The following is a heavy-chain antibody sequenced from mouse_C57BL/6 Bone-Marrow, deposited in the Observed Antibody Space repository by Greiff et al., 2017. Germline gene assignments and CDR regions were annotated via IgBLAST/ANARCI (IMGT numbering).Heavy chain of an antibody. CDR1: AYTSPTSW. CDR3: ARNDGYYGFAY. Sequence: QVQLQQPGAELVMPGASVKLSCKAPAYTSPTSWRHGLKQRPGQGLEWIGEIDPSVSYTNYNQKFKGKSTLTVDKSSSTAYMQLSSLTSEDSAVYYCARNDGYYGFAYWGQGTLVTVSA. CDR2: IDPSVSYT. J-gene: IGHJ3*01. D-gene: IGHD2-3*01. V-gene: IGHV1-69*01.